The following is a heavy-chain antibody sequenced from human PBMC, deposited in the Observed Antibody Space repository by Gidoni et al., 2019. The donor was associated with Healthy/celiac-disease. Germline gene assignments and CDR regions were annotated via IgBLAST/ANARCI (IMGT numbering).Heavy chain of an antibody. V-gene: IGHV4-34*01. Sequence: QVQLQQWGAGLLKPSETLSLTCAVYGGSFSGYYWSWLRQPPGKGLEWIGEINHSGSTNYNPSLKSRVTISVDTSKNQFSLKLSSVTAADTAVYYCARGPPRDSTSPDAFDIWGQGTMVTVSS. D-gene: IGHD2-2*01. J-gene: IGHJ3*02. CDR2: INHSGST. CDR3: ARGPPRDSTSPDAFDI. CDR1: GGSFSGYY.